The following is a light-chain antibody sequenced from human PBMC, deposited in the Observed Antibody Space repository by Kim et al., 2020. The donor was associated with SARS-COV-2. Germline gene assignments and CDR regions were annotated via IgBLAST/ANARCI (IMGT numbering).Light chain of an antibody. Sequence: SVALGQTARITCGGNNIGSKNVHWYQQKPGQAPVLVIYRDGDRPSGIPERFSGSNSGNTATLTISRAQAGDEADYYCQVWDSSPVIFGGGTQLTV. CDR3: QVWDSSPVI. CDR1: NIGSKN. J-gene: IGLJ2*01. CDR2: RDG. V-gene: IGLV3-9*01.